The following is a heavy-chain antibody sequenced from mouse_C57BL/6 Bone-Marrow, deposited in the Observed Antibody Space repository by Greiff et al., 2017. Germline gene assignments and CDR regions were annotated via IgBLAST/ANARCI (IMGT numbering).Heavy chain of an antibody. Sequence: QVQLQQSGAELARPGASVKLSCKASGYTFTSYGISWVKQRTGQGLEWIGEIYPRSGNTYYNEKFKGKATLTADKSSSTAYMELRSLTSEDAAVYFCAREGMDYAMDYWGQGTSVTVSS. CDR1: GYTFTSYG. V-gene: IGHV1-81*01. D-gene: IGHD2-3*01. CDR3: AREGMDYAMDY. J-gene: IGHJ4*01. CDR2: IYPRSGNT.